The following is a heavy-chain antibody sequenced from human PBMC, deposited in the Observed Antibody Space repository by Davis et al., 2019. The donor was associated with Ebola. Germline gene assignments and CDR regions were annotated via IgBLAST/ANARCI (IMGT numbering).Heavy chain of an antibody. Sequence: PSETLSLTCAVYGGSFSGYYWSWIRQHPGKGLEWIGYIYYSGSTYYNPSLKSRLTISLDTSKNQFSLKVSSVTAADTAFYYCARGYGDYGECAFDIWGHGTMVTVSS. CDR2: IYYSGST. D-gene: IGHD4-17*01. J-gene: IGHJ3*02. CDR3: ARGYGDYGECAFDI. V-gene: IGHV4-30-4*08. CDR1: GGSFSGYY.